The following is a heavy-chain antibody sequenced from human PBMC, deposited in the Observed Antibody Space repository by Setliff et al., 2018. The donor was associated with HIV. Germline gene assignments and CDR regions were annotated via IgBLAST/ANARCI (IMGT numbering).Heavy chain of an antibody. J-gene: IGHJ5*01. CDR1: EFTFSNYW. Sequence: PGGSLRLSCTASEFTFSNYWMNWVRQAPGKGLEWVANIKQGGSEKNYVDSVKGRFSVSRDDAKNSLYLQMNSLRVEDTAVYYCARDRGKSGGVLPGWFDSWGQGTLVTVSS. D-gene: IGHD2-15*01. CDR3: ARDRGKSGGVLPGWFDS. V-gene: IGHV3-7*01. CDR2: IKQGGSEK.